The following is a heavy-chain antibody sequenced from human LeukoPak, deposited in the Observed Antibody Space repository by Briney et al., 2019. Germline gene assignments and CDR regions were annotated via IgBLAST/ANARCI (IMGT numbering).Heavy chain of an antibody. V-gene: IGHV4-61*02. CDR3: ARDVYSYSSSWRGLDGNWFDP. J-gene: IGHJ5*02. D-gene: IGHD6-13*01. CDR1: GGSISSGSYY. CDR2: IYTSGST. Sequence: SETLSLTCTVSGGSISSGSYYWSWIRQPAGKGLEWIGRIYTSGSTNYNPSLKSRVTISVDTSKNQFSLKLSSVTAADTAVYYCARDVYSYSSSWRGLDGNWFDPWGQGTLVTVSS.